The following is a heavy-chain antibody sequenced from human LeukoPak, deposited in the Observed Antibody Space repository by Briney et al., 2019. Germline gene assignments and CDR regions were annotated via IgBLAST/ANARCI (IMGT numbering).Heavy chain of an antibody. D-gene: IGHD3-9*01. J-gene: IGHJ4*02. Sequence: SETLSLTCAVSGGSISSSNWWSWVRQPPGKGLEWIGEIYHSGSTNYNPSLKSRVTISVDKSKNQFSLKLSSVTAADTAVYYCARLFTYYDILTGYLPDYWGQGTLVTVSS. V-gene: IGHV4-4*02. CDR2: IYHSGST. CDR1: GGSISSSNW. CDR3: ARLFTYYDILTGYLPDY.